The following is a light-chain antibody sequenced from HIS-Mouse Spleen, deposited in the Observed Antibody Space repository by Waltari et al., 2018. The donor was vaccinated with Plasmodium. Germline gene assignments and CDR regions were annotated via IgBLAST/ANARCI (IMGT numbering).Light chain of an antibody. CDR1: SSAVRAYQS. CDR2: DVS. CDR3: CSYAGSYTYV. V-gene: IGLV2-11*01. J-gene: IGLJ1*01. Sequence: QSALTQPRPVSGSPEQSVTISCTGTSSAVRAYQSASWYQQHPVKAPKLMIYDVSKRPSGVPDRFSGSKSGNTASLTISGLQAEDEADYYCCSYAGSYTYVFGTGTKVTVL.